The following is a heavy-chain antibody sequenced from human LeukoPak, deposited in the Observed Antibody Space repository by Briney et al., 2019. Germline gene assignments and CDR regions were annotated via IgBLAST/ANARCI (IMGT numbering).Heavy chain of an antibody. CDR3: ARDGPSYYDFWSGRRDFDY. V-gene: IGHV3-20*04. D-gene: IGHD3-3*01. CDR1: GFTFDDYG. Sequence: GGSLRLSCAASGFTFDDYGMSRVRQAPGKGLEWVSGINWNGGSTGYADSVKGRFTISRDNAKNSLYLQMNSLRAEDAALYYCARDGPSYYDFWSGRRDFDYWGQGTLVTVSS. J-gene: IGHJ4*02. CDR2: INWNGGST.